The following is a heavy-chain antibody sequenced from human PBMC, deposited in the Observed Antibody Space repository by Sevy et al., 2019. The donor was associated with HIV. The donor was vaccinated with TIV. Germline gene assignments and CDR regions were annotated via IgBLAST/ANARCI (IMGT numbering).Heavy chain of an antibody. CDR1: GFSFSDYW. D-gene: IGHD3-10*01. CDR2: MRQDGREK. J-gene: IGHJ4*02. CDR3: ARGVFGSGSRLGLGY. V-gene: IGHV3-7*03. Sequence: GGSLRLSCEASGFSFSDYWMTWVRQAPGKWLEWVANMRQDGREKYYVDSVKGRFTISRDNAKNSLYLQMNSLRAEDTAVYYCARGVFGSGSRLGLGYWGQGTLVTVSS.